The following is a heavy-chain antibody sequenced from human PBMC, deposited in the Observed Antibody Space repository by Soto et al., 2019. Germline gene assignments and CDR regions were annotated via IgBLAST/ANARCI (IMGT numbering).Heavy chain of an antibody. V-gene: IGHV3-15*01. Sequence: EVQLVESGGGLVKPGGSLRLSCAASGFTFSNAWMSWVRQAPGKGLEWVGRIKSKTDGGTTDYAAPVNGRFTISRDDSKNTLYLQMNSLKTEDTAVYYCTTDQGTGWSGPNWGQGTLVTVSS. J-gene: IGHJ4*02. CDR3: TTDQGTGWSGPN. D-gene: IGHD3-3*01. CDR1: GFTFSNAW. CDR2: IKSKTDGGTT.